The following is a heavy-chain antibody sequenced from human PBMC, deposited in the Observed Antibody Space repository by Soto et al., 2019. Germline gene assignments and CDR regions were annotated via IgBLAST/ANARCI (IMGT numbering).Heavy chain of an antibody. CDR3: ARFCGDGGDCYSGDAFDI. D-gene: IGHD2-21*02. CDR1: GCTFSSYA. J-gene: IGHJ3*02. CDR2: IIPIFGTA. V-gene: IGHV1-69*06. Sequence: GASVKVSCKASGCTFSSYAISWVRQAPGQGLEWMGGIIPIFGTANYAQKFQGRVTITADKSTSTAYMELSSLRSEDTAVYYCARFCGDGGDCYSGDAFDIWGQGTMVTVSS.